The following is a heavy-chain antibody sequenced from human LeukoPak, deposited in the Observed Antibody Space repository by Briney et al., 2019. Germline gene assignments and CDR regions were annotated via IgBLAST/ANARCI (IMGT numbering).Heavy chain of an antibody. J-gene: IGHJ5*02. V-gene: IGHV4-39*01. D-gene: IGHD2-2*02. Sequence: SETLSLTCTVSGGSISSGSYYWDWIRQPPGKGLEWIGSIYYTGSTFYNPSLKSRVTISVDTPKNQFSLKLSSVTAADTAVYYCARKYCTTTSCYIAADWFDPWGQGTLVTVSS. CDR1: GGSISSGSYY. CDR3: ARKYCTTTSCYIAADWFDP. CDR2: IYYTGST.